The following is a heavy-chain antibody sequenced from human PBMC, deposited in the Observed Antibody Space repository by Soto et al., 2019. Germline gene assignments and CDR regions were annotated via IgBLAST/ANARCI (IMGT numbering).Heavy chain of an antibody. V-gene: IGHV2-5*02. D-gene: IGHD3-3*01. J-gene: IGHJ4*02. Sequence: QITLNESGPTVVRPTETLTLTCRFSGFSLTTSGVGVGWIRQSPGKAPECLALIYWDDDKRYSASLKSRLTITNDTSKNQVVLTVSDLDPTDTATYYCAHRVLRTVFGLVTTTAIYFDFWGQGTPVAVSS. CDR2: IYWDDDK. CDR1: GFSLTTSGVG. CDR3: AHRVLRTVFGLVTTTAIYFDF.